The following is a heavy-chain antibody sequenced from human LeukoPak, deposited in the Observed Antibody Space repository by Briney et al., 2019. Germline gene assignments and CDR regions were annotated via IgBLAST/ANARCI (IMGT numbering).Heavy chain of an antibody. CDR1: GGSISSYY. CDR3: ARHLRFWSGYYTGYFDY. Sequence: PSETLSLTCTVSGGSISSYYWSWIRQPPGKGLEWIGYIYYSGSTNYNPSLKSRVTISVDTSKNQFSLKLSSVTAADTAVYYCARHLRFWSGYYTGYFDYWGQGTLVTVSS. J-gene: IGHJ4*02. CDR2: IYYSGST. V-gene: IGHV4-59*08. D-gene: IGHD3-3*01.